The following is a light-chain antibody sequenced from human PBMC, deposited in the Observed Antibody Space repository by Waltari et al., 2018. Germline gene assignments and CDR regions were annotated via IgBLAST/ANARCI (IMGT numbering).Light chain of an antibody. CDR2: DAS. V-gene: IGKV3-11*01. CDR1: QNVNSF. CDR3: QQRGNLPET. Sequence: EIVFTQSPGTLSLSPGDRATLSCRASQNVNSFLAWYQQKRGQDPRLLIYDASKRATGIPDRISGSGSGTDFTLTISSLEPEDFAIYYCQQRGNLPETFGRGTRVEMK. J-gene: IGKJ2*01.